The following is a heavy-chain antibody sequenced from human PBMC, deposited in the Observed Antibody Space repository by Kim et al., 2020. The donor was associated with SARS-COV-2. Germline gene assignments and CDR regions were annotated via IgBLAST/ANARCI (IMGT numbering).Heavy chain of an antibody. CDR1: GYTFTSYY. J-gene: IGHJ4*02. CDR2: INPSGGST. CDR3: ARDSSSVISKSYDDY. Sequence: ASVKVSCKASGYTFTSYYMHWVRQAPGQGLEWMGIINPSGGSTSYAQKFQGRVTMTRDTSTSTVYMELSSLRSEDTAVYYCARDSSSVISKSYDDYWGQGTLVTVSS. D-gene: IGHD6-6*01. V-gene: IGHV1-46*01.